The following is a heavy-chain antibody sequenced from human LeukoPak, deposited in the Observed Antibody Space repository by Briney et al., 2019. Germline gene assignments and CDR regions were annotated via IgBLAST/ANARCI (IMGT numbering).Heavy chain of an antibody. CDR3: ARDLYALGNYRSYWYFDL. D-gene: IGHD3-10*01. V-gene: IGHV4-59*01. CDR2: IYYNGST. J-gene: IGHJ2*01. Sequence: SETLSLACTVSGGSISSYYWSWIRQPPGKGLEWIGYIYYNGSTNYNPSLKSRVTISVDTSKKQFSLKLNSVTAADTAVYYCARDLYALGNYRSYWYFDLWGRGTLVTVSS. CDR1: GGSISSYY.